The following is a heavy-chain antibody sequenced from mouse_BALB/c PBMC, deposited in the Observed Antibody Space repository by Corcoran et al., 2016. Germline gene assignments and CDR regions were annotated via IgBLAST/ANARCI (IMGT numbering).Heavy chain of an antibody. CDR1: GYSFTGYY. V-gene: IGHV1-26*01. Sequence: EVQLQQSGPELVKPGASVKISCKASGYSFTGYYMHWVKQSHVKSLEWIGRINPYNGATSYNQNFKDKASLTVDKSSSTAYMELHSLTSEDSAVYYCATGTTWFAYWGQGTLVTVSA. CDR2: INPYNGAT. CDR3: ATGTTWFAY. D-gene: IGHD4-1*01. J-gene: IGHJ3*01.